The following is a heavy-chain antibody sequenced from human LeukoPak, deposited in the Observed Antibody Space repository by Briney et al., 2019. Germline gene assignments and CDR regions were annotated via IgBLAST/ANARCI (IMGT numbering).Heavy chain of an antibody. CDR2: ISGSGGST. V-gene: IGHV3-23*01. CDR1: GFTFSSYA. J-gene: IGHJ4*02. Sequence: GGSLRLSCAASGFTFSSYAMSWVRQAPGKGLEWGSAISGSGGSTYYADSVQGRFTISRDNSKNTLYLQMNSLRAEDTAVYYCAKDAPVNIVVVPAANSWGQGTLVTVSS. CDR3: AKDAPVNIVVVPAANS. D-gene: IGHD2-2*01.